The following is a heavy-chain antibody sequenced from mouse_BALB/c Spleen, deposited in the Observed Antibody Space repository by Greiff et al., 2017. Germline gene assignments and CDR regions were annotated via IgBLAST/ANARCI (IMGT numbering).Heavy chain of an antibody. V-gene: IGHV1-7*01. D-gene: IGHD1-1*01. Sequence: QVQLKESGAELAKPGASVKMSCKASGYTFTSYWMHWVKQRPGQGLEWIGYINPSTGYTEYNQKFKDKATLTADKSSSTAYMQLSSLTSEDSAVYYCARSTTVVATRYFDYWGQGTTLTVSS. CDR2: INPSTGYT. J-gene: IGHJ2*01. CDR1: GYTFTSYW. CDR3: ARSTTVVATRYFDY.